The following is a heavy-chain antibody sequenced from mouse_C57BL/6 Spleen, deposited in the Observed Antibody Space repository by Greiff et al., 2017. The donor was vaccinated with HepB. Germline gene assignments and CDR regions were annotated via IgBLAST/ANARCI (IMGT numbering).Heavy chain of an antibody. D-gene: IGHD1-1*01. J-gene: IGHJ4*01. Sequence: DVKLVEPGGGLVKPGGSLKLSCAASGFTFSDYGMHWVRQAPEKGLEWVAYISSGSSTIYYADTVKGRFTISRDNAKNTLFLQMTSLRSEDTAMYYCARPVSSFYAMDYWGQGTSVTVSS. CDR1: GFTFSDYG. CDR3: ARPVSSFYAMDY. V-gene: IGHV5-17*01. CDR2: ISSGSSTI.